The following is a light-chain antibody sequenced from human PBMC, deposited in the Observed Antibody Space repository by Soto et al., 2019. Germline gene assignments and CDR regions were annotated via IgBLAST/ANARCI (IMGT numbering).Light chain of an antibody. V-gene: IGLV2-14*01. Sequence: QSVLTQPASVSGSSGQSITISCTGTSSDVGGHDYVSWYQLHPGKAPKLMVFEVSNRPSGVSYRFSGSKSGNTASLTISGLQAEDEADYYCQSYYSSLSAYVVGTGTKVTVL. CDR2: EVS. CDR1: SSDVGGHDY. CDR3: QSYYSSLSAYV. J-gene: IGLJ1*01.